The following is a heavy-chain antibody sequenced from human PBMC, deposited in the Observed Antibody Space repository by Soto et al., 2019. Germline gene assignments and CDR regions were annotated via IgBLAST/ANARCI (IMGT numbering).Heavy chain of an antibody. D-gene: IGHD3-3*01. V-gene: IGHV3-23*01. CDR3: AKENTQTTIFGVVTPADAFDI. Sequence: GGSLRLSCAASGFTFSSYAMSWVRQAPGKGLEWVSAISGSGGSTYYADSVKGRFTISRDNSKNTLYLQMNSLRAEDTAVYYCAKENTQTTIFGVVTPADAFDIWGQGTMVTVSS. CDR1: GFTFSSYA. J-gene: IGHJ3*02. CDR2: ISGSGGST.